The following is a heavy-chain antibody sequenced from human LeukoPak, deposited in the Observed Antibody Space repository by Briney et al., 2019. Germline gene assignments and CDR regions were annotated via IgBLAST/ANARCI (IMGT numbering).Heavy chain of an antibody. V-gene: IGHV1-46*01. Sequence: GASVKVSCKASGYTFTSYYMHWVRQAPGQGLEWTGIINPSGGSTSYAQKFQGRVTMTRDMSTSTVYMELSSLRSEDTAVYYCARAGEALDFDYWGQGTLVTVSS. J-gene: IGHJ4*02. D-gene: IGHD3-10*01. CDR3: ARAGEALDFDY. CDR1: GYTFTSYY. CDR2: INPSGGST.